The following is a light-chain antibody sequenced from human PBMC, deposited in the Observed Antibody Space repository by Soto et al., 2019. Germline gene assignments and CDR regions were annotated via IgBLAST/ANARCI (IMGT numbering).Light chain of an antibody. CDR3: SSYTSSSTRVYV. J-gene: IGLJ1*01. V-gene: IGLV2-14*01. Sequence: QSAMTQPASVSGSPGQSITISCTGTSSDVGGYNYVSWYQQHPGKAPKLMIYEVSNRPSGVSNRFSGSKSGNTASLTISGLQADDEADYYCSSYTSSSTRVYVFGTGTKLTVL. CDR1: SSDVGGYNY. CDR2: EVS.